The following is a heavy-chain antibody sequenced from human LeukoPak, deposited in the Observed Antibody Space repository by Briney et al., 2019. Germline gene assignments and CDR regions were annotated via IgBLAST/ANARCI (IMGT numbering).Heavy chain of an antibody. D-gene: IGHD6-19*01. CDR2: IYSAGGT. J-gene: IGHJ4*02. Sequence: GGSLRLSCAASGFTVSNNYMSWVRRAAGKGLEWVALIYSAGGTYYADSVKGRFIISRDNAQTSLNLQMESLRAEDTAVYYCARHSSDSSGWGPFDYWGRGTLVTVSS. V-gene: IGHV3-66*04. CDR1: GFTVSNNY. CDR3: ARHSSDSSGWGPFDY.